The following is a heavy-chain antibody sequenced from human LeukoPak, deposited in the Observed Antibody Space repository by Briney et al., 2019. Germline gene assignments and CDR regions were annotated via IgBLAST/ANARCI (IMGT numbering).Heavy chain of an antibody. J-gene: IGHJ5*02. V-gene: IGHV3-48*01. D-gene: IGHD3-3*01. CDR3: ARGKTPRYYDFWSGYSAGFDP. Sequence: GGSLRLSCAASGFTFSSYSINWVRQAPGKGLEWVSYISSSSSTIYYADSVKGRFTISRDNAKNSLYLQMNSPRAEDTAVYYCARGKTPRYYDFWSGYSAGFDPWGQGTLVTVSS. CDR2: ISSSSSTI. CDR1: GFTFSSYS.